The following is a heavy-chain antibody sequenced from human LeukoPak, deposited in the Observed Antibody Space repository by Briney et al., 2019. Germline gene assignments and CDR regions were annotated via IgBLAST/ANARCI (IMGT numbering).Heavy chain of an antibody. J-gene: IGHJ4*02. Sequence: ASVKVSCKASSYTFISFGINWVRQAPGQGLEWMGWISAYNGNTNYAQKLQGRVTMTTDTSTSTAYMELRSLRSDDTAVYYCARDFEQLVVDYWGQGTLVTVSS. CDR3: ARDFEQLVVDY. CDR2: ISAYNGNT. CDR1: SYTFISFG. V-gene: IGHV1-18*01. D-gene: IGHD6-13*01.